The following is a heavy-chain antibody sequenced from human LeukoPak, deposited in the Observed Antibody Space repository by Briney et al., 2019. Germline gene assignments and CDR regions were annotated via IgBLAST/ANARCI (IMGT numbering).Heavy chain of an antibody. D-gene: IGHD2-2*01. CDR3: ARDSIVEVPAALYYMDV. CDR1: GYTFTSYG. J-gene: IGHJ6*03. CDR2: ISAYNGNT. V-gene: IGHV1-18*01. Sequence: ASVKVSCKASGYTFTSYGISWVRQAPGQGLEWMGWISAYNGNTNYAQKLQGRVTMTTDTSTSTAYMELRSLRSDDTAVYYCARDSIVEVPAALYYMDVWGKGTTVTVSS.